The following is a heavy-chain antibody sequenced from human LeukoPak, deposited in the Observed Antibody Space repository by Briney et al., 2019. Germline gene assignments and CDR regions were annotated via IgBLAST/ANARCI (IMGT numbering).Heavy chain of an antibody. V-gene: IGHV3-21*01. D-gene: IGHD6-13*01. J-gene: IGHJ4*02. CDR1: GFTFSSYS. CDR2: ISSSSSYI. CDR3: ARVKSSSWYGLFDY. Sequence: PGGSLRLSCAASGFTFSSYSMNWVRQAPGKGLEWVSSISSSSSYIYYADSVKGRFTISRDNAKNSLYLQMNSLRAEDTAVYYCARVKSSSWYGLFDYWGQGTLVTVSS.